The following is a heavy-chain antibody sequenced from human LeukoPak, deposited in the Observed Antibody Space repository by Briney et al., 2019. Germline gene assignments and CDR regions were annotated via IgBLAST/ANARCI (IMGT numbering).Heavy chain of an antibody. CDR1: GFTFNTYA. CDR3: AKDWSGSDYFDY. J-gene: IGHJ4*02. CDR2: ISASGAGT. V-gene: IGHV3-23*01. Sequence: GGSLRLSRAASGFTFNTYAMSWVRQAPGKGLEWVSSISASGAGTYYADSVKGRFTISRDNSENTVYLQMNSLRAEDTAIYYCAKDWSGSDYFDYWGQGTLVTVSS. D-gene: IGHD1-14*01.